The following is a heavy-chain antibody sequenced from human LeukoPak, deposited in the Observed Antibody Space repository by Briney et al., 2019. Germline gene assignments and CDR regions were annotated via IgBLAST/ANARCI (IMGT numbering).Heavy chain of an antibody. CDR2: IIPIFGTA. J-gene: IGHJ4*02. V-gene: IGHV1-69*01. CDR1: GGTFSSYA. D-gene: IGHD3-22*01. CDR3: ARATRHYYYDSSGYPYYFDY. Sequence: ASVKVSCKASGGTFSSYAISWVRQAPGQGLEWMGGIIPIFGTANYAQKFQGRVTITADESTSTAYMELSSLRSEDTAVYYCARATRHYYYDSSGYPYYFDYWGQGTLVTVSS.